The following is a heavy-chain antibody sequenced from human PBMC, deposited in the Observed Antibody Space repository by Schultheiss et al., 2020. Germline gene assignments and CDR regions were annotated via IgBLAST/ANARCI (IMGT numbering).Heavy chain of an antibody. D-gene: IGHD5-18*01. CDR2: ISGSGGST. CDR1: GFTFSDYA. J-gene: IGHJ5*02. CDR3: TTELGFVDTAMVQVNWFDP. V-gene: IGHV3-23*01. Sequence: GESLKISCAASGFTFSDYAMNWVRQAPGKGLEWVSAISGSGGSTSSADYVRGRFTISRDNSKNTLYLQMNSLRAEDTAVYYCTTELGFVDTAMVQVNWFDPWGQGTLVTVSS.